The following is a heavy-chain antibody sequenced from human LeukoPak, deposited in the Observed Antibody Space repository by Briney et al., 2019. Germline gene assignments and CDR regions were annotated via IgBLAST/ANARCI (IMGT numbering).Heavy chain of an antibody. V-gene: IGHV1-2*02. CDR3: ARDPQLERPLDY. D-gene: IGHD1-1*01. Sequence: ASVKVSCKASAYPFTGYYVHWVRQAPGQGLEWMGWINPNSGGTNYAQKFQGRVTMTRDTSISTAYMELSRLRSDDTAVYYCARDPQLERPLDYWGQGTLVTVSS. CDR2: INPNSGGT. J-gene: IGHJ4*02. CDR1: AYPFTGYY.